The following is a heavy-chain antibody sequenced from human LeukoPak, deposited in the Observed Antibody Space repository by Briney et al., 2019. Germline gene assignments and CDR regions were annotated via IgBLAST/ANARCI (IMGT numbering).Heavy chain of an antibody. D-gene: IGHD3-9*01. CDR2: INSDGSST. Sequence: GRSLRLSCAASGFTFSSYWMHWVRQAPGKGLVWVSRINSDGSSTSYADSVKGRFTISRDNAKNTLYLQMNSLRAEDTAVYYCARDRPDYDILTGYSNLFDYWGQGTLVTVSS. CDR3: ARDRPDYDILTGYSNLFDY. V-gene: IGHV3-74*01. CDR1: GFTFSSYW. J-gene: IGHJ4*02.